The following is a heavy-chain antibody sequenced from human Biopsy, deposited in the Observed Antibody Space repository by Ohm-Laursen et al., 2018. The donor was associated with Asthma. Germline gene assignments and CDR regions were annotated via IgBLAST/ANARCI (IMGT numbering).Heavy chain of an antibody. Sequence: SLRLSCAATGFTFHNYVMHWVRQAQGKGLEWVAGIFFDGSNKYYADSVKGRFTISRDNSKDTLYLQVNSLRGDDTAVYYCARGKTWGRSYYFDYWGQGTLVTVSS. CDR3: ARGKTWGRSYYFDY. D-gene: IGHD6-6*01. V-gene: IGHV3-30-3*01. J-gene: IGHJ4*02. CDR2: IFFDGSNK. CDR1: GFTFHNYV.